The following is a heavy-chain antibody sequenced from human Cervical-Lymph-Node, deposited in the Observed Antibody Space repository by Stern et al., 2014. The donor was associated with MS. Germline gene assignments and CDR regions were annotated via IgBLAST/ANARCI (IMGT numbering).Heavy chain of an antibody. J-gene: IGHJ4*02. V-gene: IGHV3-33*01. CDR3: ARGNWNYEGMGY. CDR2: IWHDGNKK. D-gene: IGHD1-7*01. CDR1: GFTFRNYG. Sequence: VQLVESGGGVVQPGRSLRLSCAASGFTFRNYGMHWVRQAPGKGLEWMAIIWHDGNKKYYAGSVKGRFTITRDKSKNSTLLQISSLTAEDTALYYCARGNWNYEGMGYWGQGTLVTVSS.